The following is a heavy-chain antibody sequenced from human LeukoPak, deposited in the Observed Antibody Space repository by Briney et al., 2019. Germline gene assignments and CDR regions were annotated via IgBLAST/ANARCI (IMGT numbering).Heavy chain of an antibody. Sequence: GGPLRLSCAASGFTFSSYAMSWLRQAPGKGLEAPGKGLEWGANIKEDENEKHYGDSVKGRFIISRDHAQNSMYLQMNNLGAEDTALYYCTRAGPYGSGSRDYWGRGTLDSLSS. CDR3: TRAGPYGSGSRDY. V-gene: IGHV3-7*01. D-gene: IGHD3-10*01. J-gene: IGHJ4*02. CDR2: IKEDENEK. CDR1: GFTFSSYA.